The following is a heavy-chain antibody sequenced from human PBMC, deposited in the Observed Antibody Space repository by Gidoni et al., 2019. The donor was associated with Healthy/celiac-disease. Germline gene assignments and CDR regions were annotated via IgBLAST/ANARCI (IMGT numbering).Heavy chain of an antibody. CDR3: ACSSWDAFDI. J-gene: IGHJ3*02. Sequence: QVQLQESGPGLVKPSETLSLTCTVSGCSISSYYWSWIRQPPGKGLEWIGYIYYSGSTNYNPSLKSRVTISVDTSKNQFSLKLSSVTAADTAVYYCACSSWDAFDIWGQGTMVTVSS. CDR1: GCSISSYY. CDR2: IYYSGST. D-gene: IGHD6-13*01. V-gene: IGHV4-59*01.